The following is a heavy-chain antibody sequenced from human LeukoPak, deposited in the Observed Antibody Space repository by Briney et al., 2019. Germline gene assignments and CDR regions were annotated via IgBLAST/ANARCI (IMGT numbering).Heavy chain of an antibody. J-gene: IGHJ4*02. V-gene: IGHV5-51*01. CDR3: ARGGFGELLFGYFDY. CDR1: GYSFPSYW. Sequence: GESPKTPRKGPGYSFPSYWIGWVRQMPGKGLEWMGIIYPGDSDTRYSPSFQGQVTISADKSISTAYLQWSSLKASDTAMYYCARGGFGELLFGYFDYWGQGTLVTVSS. CDR2: IYPGDSDT. D-gene: IGHD3-10*01.